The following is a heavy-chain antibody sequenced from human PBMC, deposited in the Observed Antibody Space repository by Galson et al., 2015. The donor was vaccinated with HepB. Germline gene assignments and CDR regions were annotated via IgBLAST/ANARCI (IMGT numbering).Heavy chain of an antibody. CDR1: GFTFSSYW. J-gene: IGHJ4*02. V-gene: IGHV3-74*01. CDR3: ARSTGRGQINY. CDR2: INSDGSST. Sequence: SLRLSCAASGFTFSSYWMHWVRQAPGKGPVWVSRINSDGSSTSYADSVKGRFTISRDNAKNTLYLQMNSLRAEDTAVYYCARSTGRGQINYWGQGTLVTVSS. D-gene: IGHD2-8*02.